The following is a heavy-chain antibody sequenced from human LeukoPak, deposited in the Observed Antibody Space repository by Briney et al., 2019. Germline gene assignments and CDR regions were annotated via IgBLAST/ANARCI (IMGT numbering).Heavy chain of an antibody. CDR2: VFHTGQH. V-gene: IGHV4-4*07. CDR3: ATVSGYCSGGRCYGGQWFDP. Sequence: SETLSLTCSVSGESMTPYYWTWIRQSAGKGLEWLGRVFHTGQHNYNPSLKSRLSMSLDASRNLVSLTLTSVTAADTAIYYCATVSGYCSGGRCYGGQWFDPWGQGTLVIVSS. D-gene: IGHD2-15*01. CDR1: GESMTPYY. J-gene: IGHJ5*02.